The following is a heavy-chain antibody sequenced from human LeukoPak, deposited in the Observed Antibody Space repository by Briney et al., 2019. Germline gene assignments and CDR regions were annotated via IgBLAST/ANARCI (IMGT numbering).Heavy chain of an antibody. CDR2: IWYDGSNK. Sequence: GGSLRLSCAASGFTFSSYGMHWVRQAPGKGLEWVAVIWYDGSNKYYADSVKGRFTISRDNSKNTLYLQMNSPRAEDTAVYYCARDVGSYDILTGYFDYWGQGTLVTVSS. D-gene: IGHD3-9*01. J-gene: IGHJ4*02. CDR3: ARDVGSYDILTGYFDY. V-gene: IGHV3-33*01. CDR1: GFTFSSYG.